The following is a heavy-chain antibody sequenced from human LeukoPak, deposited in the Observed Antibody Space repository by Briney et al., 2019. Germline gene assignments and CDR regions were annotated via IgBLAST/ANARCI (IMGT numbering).Heavy chain of an antibody. CDR3: AKRGTPY. Sequence: GGSLRRSCAASGFTFSSYGMSWVRQAPGKGLNWVSAISNTGGSTYYADSVKGRFTISRDNSKDTLYLQMNSLSAEDTAVYYCAKRGTPYWGQGTLVTVSS. CDR2: ISNTGGST. V-gene: IGHV3-23*01. D-gene: IGHD1-26*01. J-gene: IGHJ4*02. CDR1: GFTFSSYG.